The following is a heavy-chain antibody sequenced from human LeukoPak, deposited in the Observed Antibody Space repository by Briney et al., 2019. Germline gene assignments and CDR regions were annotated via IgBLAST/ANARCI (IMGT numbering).Heavy chain of an antibody. Sequence: SETLSLTCTVSGGSISSYYWSWIRQPAGKGLEWIGRIYTSGSTNYNPSLKSRVTMSVDASKNQFSLKLSSVIAADTAVYYCAREIDYYYGSGSYPLFDYWGQGTLVTVSS. D-gene: IGHD3-10*01. V-gene: IGHV4-4*07. J-gene: IGHJ4*02. CDR3: AREIDYYYGSGSYPLFDY. CDR1: GGSISSYY. CDR2: IYTSGST.